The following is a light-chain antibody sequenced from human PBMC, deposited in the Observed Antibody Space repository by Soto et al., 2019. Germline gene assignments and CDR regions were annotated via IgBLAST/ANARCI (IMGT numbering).Light chain of an antibody. V-gene: IGLV2-23*01. CDR1: SSDVGTYNL. CDR2: EGS. CDR3: CSYAGSSTYV. Sequence: QSVLTQPASVSGSLGQSITISCTGTSSDVGTYNLVSWYQHHPGKAPKLMIYEGSKRPSGVSNRFSGSKSGNTASLTISGLQAEDEADYYCCSYAGSSTYVFGTGTKLTVL. J-gene: IGLJ1*01.